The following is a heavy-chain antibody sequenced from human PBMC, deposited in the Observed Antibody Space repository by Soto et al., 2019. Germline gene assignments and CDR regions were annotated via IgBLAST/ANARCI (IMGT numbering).Heavy chain of an antibody. CDR1: GGSFSGYY. CDR2: INHSGST. J-gene: IGHJ4*02. V-gene: IGHV4-34*01. CDR3: ASARSRYCSSTSCPKATDYFDY. Sequence: KTSETLSLTCAVYGGSFSGYYWSWIRQPPGKGLEWIGEINHSGSTNYNPSLKSRVTISVDTSKNQFSLKLSSVTAADTAVYYCASARSRYCSSTSCPKATDYFDYWGQGTLVTVSS. D-gene: IGHD2-2*01.